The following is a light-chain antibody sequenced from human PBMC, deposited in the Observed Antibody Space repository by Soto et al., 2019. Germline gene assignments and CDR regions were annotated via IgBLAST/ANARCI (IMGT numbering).Light chain of an antibody. Sequence: DIQMTQSPSSLSASVGDGVTITCRASQSISTYLNWYQQKPGKAPKLLIYAASSLQSGVPSRFSGSGSGSDFTLTISSLRPEDFATYYCQQSYNTPRTFGQGTKVEI. CDR2: AAS. CDR1: QSISTY. J-gene: IGKJ1*01. V-gene: IGKV1-39*01. CDR3: QQSYNTPRT.